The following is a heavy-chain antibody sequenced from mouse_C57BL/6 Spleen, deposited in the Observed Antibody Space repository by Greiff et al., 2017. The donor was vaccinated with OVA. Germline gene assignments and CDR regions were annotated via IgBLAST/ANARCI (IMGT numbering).Heavy chain of an antibody. CDR1: GYTFTSYW. Sequence: QVQLQQPGAELVKPGASVKLSCKASGYTFTSYWMQWVKQRPGQGLEWIGEIDPSDSYTNYNQKLKGKATLTVDTSSSPAYMQLSSLTSEDSAVYYCARWGAAQAPFDYWGQGTTLTVSS. J-gene: IGHJ2*01. D-gene: IGHD3-2*02. V-gene: IGHV1-50*01. CDR3: ARWGAAQAPFDY. CDR2: IDPSDSYT.